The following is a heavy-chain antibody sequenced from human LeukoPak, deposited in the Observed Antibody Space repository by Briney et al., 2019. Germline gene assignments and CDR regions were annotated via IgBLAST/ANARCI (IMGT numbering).Heavy chain of an antibody. Sequence: PSETLSLTCTVSGGSVSTSSWTWIRQPPGKGLECIGFIYYSGTAHYHPSLKSRVTISLDTSKNQFSLRLSSVTAADTAVYYCARHFSNGWSDKWGQGTLVTVS. CDR1: GGSVSTSS. J-gene: IGHJ4*02. CDR2: IYYSGTA. CDR3: ARHFSNGWSDK. V-gene: IGHV4-59*08. D-gene: IGHD6-19*01.